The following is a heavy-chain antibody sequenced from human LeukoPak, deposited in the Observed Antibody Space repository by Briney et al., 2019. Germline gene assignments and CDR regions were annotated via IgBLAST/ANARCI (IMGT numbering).Heavy chain of an antibody. CDR3: ARGIRGAADY. CDR1: SDSISSYY. D-gene: IGHD3-16*01. J-gene: IGHJ4*02. CDR2: IHNSGST. Sequence: ASETLSLTCTVASDSISSYYWSWIRQPPGKGLEWIGFIHNSGSTNYNPSLKSRLAMSLDTSKNQFSLNLNSVTAADTAVYYCARGIRGAADYWGQATLVTVSS. V-gene: IGHV4-59*01.